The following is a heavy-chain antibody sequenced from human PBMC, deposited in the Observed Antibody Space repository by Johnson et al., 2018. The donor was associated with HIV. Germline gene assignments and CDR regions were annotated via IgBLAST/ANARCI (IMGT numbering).Heavy chain of an antibody. Sequence: VRLVESGGGLVQPGGSLRLSCAASGFIFSNYWMTWVRQAPWKGLEWVANINQDGSRKHYAGSVEGRFTISRDNGRDSLYLQMGSLTAEDTAVYYCARGGIIHDAFDIWGQGTMVTVSS. CDR2: INQDGSRK. V-gene: IGHV3-7*01. J-gene: IGHJ3*02. CDR3: ARGGIIHDAFDI. CDR1: GFIFSNYW. D-gene: IGHD1-1*01.